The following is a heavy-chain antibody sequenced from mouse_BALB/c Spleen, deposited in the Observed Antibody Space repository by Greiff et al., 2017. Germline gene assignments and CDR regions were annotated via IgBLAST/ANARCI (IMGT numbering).Heavy chain of an antibody. V-gene: IGHV4-1*02. Sequence: EVKLMESGGGLVQPGGSLKLSCAASGFDFSRYWMSWVRQAPGKGLEWIGEINPDSSTINYTPSLKDKFIISRDNAKNTLYLQMSKVRSEDTALYYCARLGITTATVGYWGQGTSVTVSS. CDR3: ARLGITTATVGY. D-gene: IGHD1-2*01. CDR2: INPDSSTI. J-gene: IGHJ4*01. CDR1: GFDFSRYW.